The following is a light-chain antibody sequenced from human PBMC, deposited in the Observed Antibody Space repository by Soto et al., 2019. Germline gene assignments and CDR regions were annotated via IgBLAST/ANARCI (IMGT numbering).Light chain of an antibody. CDR3: QQYDSSPWT. CDR2: GAS. CDR1: QSISSNY. Sequence: IGLTQSSGTLALVPGGRATLSCRASQSISSNYLAWYQQKLGQAPRPLIYGASSRATGIPDRFSGSGSGTDFTLIISRLEPEDSSVYYCQQYDSSPWTFGQGTKVEIK. V-gene: IGKV3-20*01. J-gene: IGKJ1*01.